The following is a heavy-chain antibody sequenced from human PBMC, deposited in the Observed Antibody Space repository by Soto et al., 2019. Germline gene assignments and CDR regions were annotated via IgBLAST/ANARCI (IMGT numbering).Heavy chain of an antibody. CDR2: ISYDGSNK. D-gene: IGHD4-17*01. Sequence: QVQLVESGGGVVQPGRSLRLSCAASGFTFSTYAMHWVRQAPGKGLEWVAVISYDGSNKYYADSVKGRFTISRDNSKNTLHLQMNSLRAEGTAVYYCARGATAVTPFFDYWGQGTLVTVSS. CDR1: GFTFSTYA. CDR3: ARGATAVTPFFDY. V-gene: IGHV3-30-3*01. J-gene: IGHJ4*02.